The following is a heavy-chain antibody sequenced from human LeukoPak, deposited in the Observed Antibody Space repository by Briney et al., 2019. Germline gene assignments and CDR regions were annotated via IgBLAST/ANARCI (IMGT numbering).Heavy chain of an antibody. D-gene: IGHD2-15*01. Sequence: GGSLRLACAASGFTFSSNAMHWVRQAPGEGLEWVALIWYDGSSKYYADSMKGRFTISRDNSENTLYLQMNSLRAEDTAVYYCAREFSYSSFDPWGQGTLVTVSS. CDR2: IWYDGSSK. CDR3: AREFSYSSFDP. CDR1: GFTFSSNA. J-gene: IGHJ5*02. V-gene: IGHV3-33*08.